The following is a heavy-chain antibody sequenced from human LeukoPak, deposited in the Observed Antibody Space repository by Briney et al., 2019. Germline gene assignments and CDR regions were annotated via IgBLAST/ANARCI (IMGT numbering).Heavy chain of an antibody. CDR1: GGSISSSSYY. V-gene: IGHV4-39*01. Sequence: KPSETLSLTCTVSGGSISSSSYYWGWIRQPPGKGLERIGSIYYSGSTYYNPSLKSRITISVDTSKNQFSLKLSSVTAADTAVYYCARHPDHYGDYGELYFDYWGQGTLVTVSS. D-gene: IGHD4-17*01. CDR2: IYYSGST. J-gene: IGHJ4*02. CDR3: ARHPDHYGDYGELYFDY.